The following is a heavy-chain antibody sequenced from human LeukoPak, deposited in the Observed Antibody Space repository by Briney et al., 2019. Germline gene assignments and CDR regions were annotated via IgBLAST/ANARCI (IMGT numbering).Heavy chain of an antibody. D-gene: IGHD5-12*01. V-gene: IGHV3-30*18. J-gene: IGHJ4*02. CDR1: EFTFSTYA. CDR2: ISYDGTNK. Sequence: PGKSLRLSCAASEFTFSTYAMHWVRQAPGKGLEWLSVISYDGTNKFYAESVEGRFIISRDNSQNTLHLQMNSLRPEDTAVYFCAKDYRGFGSFVDYWGQGTLVSVSS. CDR3: AKDYRGFGSFVDY.